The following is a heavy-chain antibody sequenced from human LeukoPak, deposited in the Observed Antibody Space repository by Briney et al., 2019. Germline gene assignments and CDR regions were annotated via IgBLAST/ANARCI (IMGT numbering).Heavy chain of an antibody. Sequence: GGSLRLSCAASGLTFSSYSMNWVRQAPGKGLEWVSSISSSSSYIYYADSVKGRFTIPRDNAKNSLYLQMNSLKIEDTAVYYCTKLARAPRDFDYWGQGTLVTVSS. V-gene: IGHV3-21*04. J-gene: IGHJ4*01. CDR2: ISSSSSYI. D-gene: IGHD2-8*01. CDR1: GLTFSSYS. CDR3: TKLARAPRDFDY.